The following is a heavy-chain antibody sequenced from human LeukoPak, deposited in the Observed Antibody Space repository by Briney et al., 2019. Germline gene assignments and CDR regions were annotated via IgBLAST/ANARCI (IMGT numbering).Heavy chain of an antibody. CDR3: ARVTAISQWYFDY. V-gene: IGHV3-30*04. CDR2: ISYDGSNK. D-gene: IGHD2-21*02. Sequence: GGSLRLSCAASGFTFSSYAMHWVRQAPGKGLEWVAVISYDGSNKYYADSVKGRFTISRANSKNTLYLQMNSLRAEDTAVYYCARVTAISQWYFDYWGQGTLVTVSS. J-gene: IGHJ4*02. CDR1: GFTFSSYA.